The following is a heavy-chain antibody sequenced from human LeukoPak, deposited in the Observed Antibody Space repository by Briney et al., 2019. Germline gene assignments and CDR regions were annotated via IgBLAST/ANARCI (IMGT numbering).Heavy chain of an antibody. CDR3: AKNPYECYCDF. Sequence: ASARVSCKASGYTLTGYYMHWLRQAPGQGLEWMGWINPNSGDTNYAQKFQGRVTMTRDTSISTAYMELSRLTSDDTAVYYCAKNPYECYCDFWGQGPLVTVSS. CDR1: GYTLTGYY. V-gene: IGHV1-2*02. J-gene: IGHJ4*02. D-gene: IGHD2-21*01. CDR2: INPNSGDT.